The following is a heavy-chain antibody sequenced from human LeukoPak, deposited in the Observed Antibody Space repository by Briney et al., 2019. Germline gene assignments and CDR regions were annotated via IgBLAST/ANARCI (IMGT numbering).Heavy chain of an antibody. CDR3: ARAGGDYAFDY. Sequence: SETLSLTCTVSGGSISSYYWSWIRQPPGKGLEWIGYIYYSGSTNYNPSLKSRVTISVDTSKNQFSLKLSSVTAADTAVYYCARAGGDYAFDYWGQGTLVTVSS. CDR1: GGSISSYY. V-gene: IGHV4-59*01. CDR2: IYYSGST. D-gene: IGHD4-17*01. J-gene: IGHJ4*02.